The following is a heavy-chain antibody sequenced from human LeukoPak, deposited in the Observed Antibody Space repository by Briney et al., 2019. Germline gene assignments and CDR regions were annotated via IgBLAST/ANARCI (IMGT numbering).Heavy chain of an antibody. J-gene: IGHJ4*02. CDR3: AKRGVVIRVILVGFHKEAYYFDS. V-gene: IGHV3-23*01. Sequence: GGSLRLSCAVSGITLSNYGMSWVRQAPGKGLEWVAGISCSGGGTNYADSVKGRFTISRDNSKNTLFLQMNRLRAEDTAVYFCAKRGVVIRVILVGFHKEAYYFDSWGQGALVTVSP. CDR2: ISCSGGGT. D-gene: IGHD3-22*01. CDR1: GITLSNYG.